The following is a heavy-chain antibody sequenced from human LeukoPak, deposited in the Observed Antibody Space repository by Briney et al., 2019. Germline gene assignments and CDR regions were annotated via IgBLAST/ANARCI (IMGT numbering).Heavy chain of an antibody. Sequence: GGSLRLSCAASGFIFSSYNMNWVRQAPGKGLEWVANIKQNGSEKYYVDSVKGRSTISRENAENSLYLQMNNLRVDDTAVYFCASGSGWVFENWGQGTLVTVSA. D-gene: IGHD6-19*01. J-gene: IGHJ4*02. CDR1: GFIFSSYN. CDR3: ASGSGWVFEN. V-gene: IGHV3-7*01. CDR2: IKQNGSEK.